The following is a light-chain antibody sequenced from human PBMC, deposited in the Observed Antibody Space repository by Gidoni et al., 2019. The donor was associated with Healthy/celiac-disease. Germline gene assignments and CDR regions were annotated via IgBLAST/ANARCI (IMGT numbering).Light chain of an antibody. CDR2: DAS. CDR3: QQRSNWSWT. J-gene: IGKJ1*01. Sequence: EIVLTQSPATLSLSPGERATLSCRASQSVSSYLAWYQQKPGQAPRLLIYDASNRATGIPARFSGSGSGTDFTLTISILEPEDFAVYYCQQRSNWSWTFXQXTKVEIK. V-gene: IGKV3-11*01. CDR1: QSVSSY.